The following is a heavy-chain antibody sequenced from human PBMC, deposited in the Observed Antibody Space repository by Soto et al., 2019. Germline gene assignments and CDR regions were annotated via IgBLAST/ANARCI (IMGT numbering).Heavy chain of an antibody. J-gene: IGHJ4*02. V-gene: IGHV4-34*01. CDR3: ARGGHHEAAAGTLFPEPFDY. Sequence: SETLSLTCAVYGGSFSGYYWSWIRQPPGKGLEWIGEINHSGSTNYNPSLKSRVTISVDTSKNQFSLKLSSVTAADTAVYYCARGGHHEAAAGTLFPEPFDYWGQGTLVTVSS. D-gene: IGHD6-13*01. CDR1: GGSFSGYY. CDR2: INHSGST.